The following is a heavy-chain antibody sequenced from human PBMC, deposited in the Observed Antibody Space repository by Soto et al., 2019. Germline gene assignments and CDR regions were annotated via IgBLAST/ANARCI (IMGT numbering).Heavy chain of an antibody. CDR2: ISYDGSNK. J-gene: IGHJ4*02. CDR3: ASQRSSGYSYYYDSSGA. CDR1: GFTFSSYA. Sequence: GGSLRLSCAASGFTFSSYAMHWVRQAPGKGLEWVAVISYDGSNKYYADSVKGRFTISRDNSKNTLYLQMNSLRAEDTAVYYCASQRSSGYSYYYDSSGAWGQGTLVTVS. V-gene: IGHV3-30-3*01. D-gene: IGHD3-22*01.